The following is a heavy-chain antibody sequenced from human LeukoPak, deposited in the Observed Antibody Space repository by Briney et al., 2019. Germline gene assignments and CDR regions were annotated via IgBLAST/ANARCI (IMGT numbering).Heavy chain of an antibody. D-gene: IGHD6-13*01. J-gene: IGHJ5*02. CDR3: TRHQEGYHLFPIAAAELDP. Sequence: GGSLRLSCAASGFTFSGSAMHWVRQASGKGLEWVGRIRSKANSYAIAYAASVKGRFTISRDDSKNTAYLQMNSLKTEDTAVYYCTRHQEGYHLFPIAAAELDPWGQGTLVTVSP. V-gene: IGHV3-73*01. CDR1: GFTFSGSA. CDR2: IRSKANSYAI.